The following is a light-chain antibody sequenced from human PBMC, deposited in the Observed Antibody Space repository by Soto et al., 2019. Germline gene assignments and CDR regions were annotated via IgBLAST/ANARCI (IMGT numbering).Light chain of an antibody. J-gene: IGKJ5*01. V-gene: IGKV3D-15*01. CDR2: GAS. CDR3: HQRQYWPPIT. CDR1: QTVSSN. Sequence: EIVITQSATIVSVSPGERATLSCRASQTVSSNYLAWCQQRPGQAPRLLIYGASTRAAGIPARFSGSGSGTDFTLTISSLEPEDFAVYYCHQRQYWPPITFGQGTRLEIK.